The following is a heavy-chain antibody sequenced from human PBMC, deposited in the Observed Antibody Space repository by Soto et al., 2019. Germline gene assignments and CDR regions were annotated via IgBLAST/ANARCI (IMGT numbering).Heavy chain of an antibody. CDR3: ARTSAEVYYYYYMDV. CDR2: IYYSGST. Sequence: SETLSLTCTVSGGSISSYYWSWIRQPPGKGLEWIGYIYYSGSTNYNPSLKSRVTISVDTSKNQFSLKLSSVTAADTAVYYCARTSAEVYYYYYMDVWGKGTTVTVSS. J-gene: IGHJ6*03. D-gene: IGHD2-2*01. V-gene: IGHV4-59*08. CDR1: GGSISSYY.